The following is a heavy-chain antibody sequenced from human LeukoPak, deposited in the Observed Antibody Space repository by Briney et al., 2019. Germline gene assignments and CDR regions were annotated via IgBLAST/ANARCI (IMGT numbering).Heavy chain of an antibody. D-gene: IGHD2-15*01. CDR1: GGSISGNTYY. CDR2: IYNSGST. J-gene: IGHJ4*02. Sequence: TTSETLSLTCTVSGGSISGNTYYWGWIRQPPGRGLEWVGYIYNSGSTYYNSSLKSRVTISVDTSKNQFSLKLSSVTAADTAVYYCARGLIGVVVAARYYFDYWGQGTLVTVSS. V-gene: IGHV4-39*07. CDR3: ARGLIGVVVAARYYFDY.